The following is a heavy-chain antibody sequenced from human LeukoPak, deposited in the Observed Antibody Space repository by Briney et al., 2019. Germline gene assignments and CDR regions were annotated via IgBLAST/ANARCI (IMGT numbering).Heavy chain of an antibody. D-gene: IGHD5-12*01. Sequence: PGGSLRLSCAASGFTFTSYWMTWVRQAPGKGLEWVANIQQSGYEKFYVDSVKGRFTISRDNAKNSLYLQMNSLRAEDTAVYYCAKEYIVATADYWGQGTPVTVSS. CDR2: IQQSGYEK. J-gene: IGHJ4*02. CDR3: AKEYIVATADY. V-gene: IGHV3-7*01. CDR1: GFTFTSYW.